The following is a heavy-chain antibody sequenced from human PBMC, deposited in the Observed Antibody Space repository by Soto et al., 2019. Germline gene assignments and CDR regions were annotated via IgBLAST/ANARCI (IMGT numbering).Heavy chain of an antibody. J-gene: IGHJ4*02. CDR1: GYTFSTYY. CDR2: INPSGGST. V-gene: IGHV1-46*01. Sequence: EASVKVSCKASGYTFSTYYMHWVRQAPGQGYEWMGIINPSGGSTTYAQKFQGRVTMTRDTSTTTVYMELSSLKSEDTAVYYCARYDYNGYYFDYWGQETLVTVSS. CDR3: ARYDYNGYYFDY. D-gene: IGHD4-4*01.